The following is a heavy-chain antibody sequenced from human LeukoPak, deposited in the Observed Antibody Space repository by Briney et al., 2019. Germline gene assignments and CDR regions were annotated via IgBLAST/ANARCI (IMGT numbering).Heavy chain of an antibody. J-gene: IGHJ4*02. CDR3: ARGRGRLDY. V-gene: IGHV4-34*01. CDR2: MNHSGGT. D-gene: IGHD3-10*01. Sequence: PSETLSLTCAVYGESFSDYQWTWIRQPPGKGLEGLGEMNHSGGTKHNPSLRSRLTISVDTSKNQFSLKLTSLTAADTAVYYCARGRGRLDYWGQGTLVTVSS. CDR1: GESFSDYQ.